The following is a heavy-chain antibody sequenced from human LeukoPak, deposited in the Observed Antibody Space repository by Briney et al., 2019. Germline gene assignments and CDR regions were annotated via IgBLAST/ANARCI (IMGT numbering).Heavy chain of an antibody. CDR3: AKDHVNIGLMGSFDY. J-gene: IGHJ4*02. D-gene: IGHD2-8*01. Sequence: GGSLRLSCAASGFTFSNYAMSWVRQAPGKGLEWVSALSGSGTSTYYADSVKGRFTISRDNSKNTLYLQMNSLRAEDTALYYCAKDHVNIGLMGSFDYWGQGTLVTVSS. CDR2: LSGSGTST. V-gene: IGHV3-23*01. CDR1: GFTFSNYA.